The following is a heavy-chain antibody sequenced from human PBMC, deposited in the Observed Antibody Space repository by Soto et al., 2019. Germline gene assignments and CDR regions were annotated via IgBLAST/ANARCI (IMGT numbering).Heavy chain of an antibody. CDR1: GLSLSTSGVG. CDR3: AHKGTEDWPLYY. V-gene: IGHV2-5*02. Sequence: QITLKESGPTLVRPTQTLTLTCAFSGLSLSTSGVGVGWILQPPGKALEWLAVIYWDDSKDYSPSLRSRLTITNDTYKHPVGLTMTNMDPMDTGRYCWAHKGTEDWPLYYWGQGTRVTVSS. D-gene: IGHD1-1*01. J-gene: IGHJ4*02. CDR2: IYWDDSK.